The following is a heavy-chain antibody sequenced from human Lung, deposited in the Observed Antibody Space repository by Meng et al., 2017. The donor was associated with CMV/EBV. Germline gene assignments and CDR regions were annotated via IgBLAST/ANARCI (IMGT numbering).Heavy chain of an antibody. CDR3: SRTRIEVEPDGRKIKYYNYGMDV. D-gene: IGHD1-14*01. Sequence: ASXXVSCKASGYTFTTYDINWVRQATGQGLEWMGWMNPNSGNTGYAQKFQGRVTMTRVTSISTAYMELSGLTSDDTAVYYCSRTRIEVEPDGRKIKYYNYGMDVWGQRPTVPVSS. J-gene: IGHJ6*02. CDR1: GYTFTTYD. CDR2: MNPNSGNT. V-gene: IGHV1-8*01.